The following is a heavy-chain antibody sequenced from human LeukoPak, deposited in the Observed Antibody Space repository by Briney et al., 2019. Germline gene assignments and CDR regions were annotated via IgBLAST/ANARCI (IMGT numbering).Heavy chain of an antibody. CDR3: VRDRCSTCHYFDC. V-gene: IGHV3-30-3*01. J-gene: IGHJ4*02. CDR2: ISYDGSNK. Sequence: GGFLKISCSAPWFPFRSHFFHLGRPAPGKGPGGGGVISYDGSNKYYADSVKGRFTISRDTSKNTLYLQMNSLRAEDTAMYYCVRDRCSTCHYFDCWGQGTLVTVSS. CDR1: WFPFRSHF. D-gene: IGHD6-13*01.